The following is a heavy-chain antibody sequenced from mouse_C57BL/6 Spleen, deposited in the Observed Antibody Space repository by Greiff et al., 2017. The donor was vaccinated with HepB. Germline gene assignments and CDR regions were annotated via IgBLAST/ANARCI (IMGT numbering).Heavy chain of an antibody. Sequence: DVQLQESGPGMVKPSQSLSLTCTVTGYSITSGYDWHWIRHFPGNKLEWMGYISYSGSTNYNPSLKSRISITHDTSKNHFFLKLNSVTTEDTATYYCARGGYTPYAMDYWGQGTSVTVSS. CDR2: ISYSGST. CDR3: ARGGYTPYAMDY. J-gene: IGHJ4*01. V-gene: IGHV3-1*01. CDR1: GYSITSGYD. D-gene: IGHD3-1*01.